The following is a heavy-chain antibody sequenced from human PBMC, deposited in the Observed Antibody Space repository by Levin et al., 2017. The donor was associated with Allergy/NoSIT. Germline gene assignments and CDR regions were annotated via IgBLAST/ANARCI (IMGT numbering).Heavy chain of an antibody. D-gene: IGHD1-26*01. V-gene: IGHV3-30*18. CDR1: GFTFSSYG. J-gene: IGHJ4*02. CDR2: ISYDGSNK. CDR3: AKGVIQWELGGSLGY. Sequence: GESLKISCAASGFTFSSYGMHWVRQAPGKGLEWVAVISYDGSNKYYADSVKGRFTISRDNSKNTLYLQMNSLRAEDTAVYYCAKGVIQWELGGSLGYWGQGTLVTVSS.